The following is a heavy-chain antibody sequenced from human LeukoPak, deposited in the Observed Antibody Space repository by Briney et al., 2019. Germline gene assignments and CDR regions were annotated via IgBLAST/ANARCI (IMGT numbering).Heavy chain of an antibody. J-gene: IGHJ4*02. CDR2: INHSGST. D-gene: IGHD6-19*01. CDR1: GGSFSGYY. Sequence: PSETLSLTCAVYGGSFSGYYWSWIRQPPGKGLEWIGEINHSGSTNYNPSLKSRVTISVDTSKNQFSLKLSSVTAADTAVYYCARQWLGVFDYWGQGTLVTVSS. V-gene: IGHV4-34*01. CDR3: ARQWLGVFDY.